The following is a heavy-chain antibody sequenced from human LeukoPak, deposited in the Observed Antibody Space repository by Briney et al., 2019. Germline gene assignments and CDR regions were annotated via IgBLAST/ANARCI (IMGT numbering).Heavy chain of an antibody. CDR1: GGSISSSSYY. V-gene: IGHV4-39*01. J-gene: IGHJ3*02. Sequence: PSETLSLTCTVSGGSISSSSYYWGWIRQPPGKGLEWIGSIYYSGSTYYNPSLKSRVTISVDTSKNQFSLKLSSVTAADTAVYYCARAKSARRITMVRGATAGAFDIWGQGTMVTVSS. CDR2: IYYSGST. CDR3: ARAKSARRITMVRGATAGAFDI. D-gene: IGHD3-10*01.